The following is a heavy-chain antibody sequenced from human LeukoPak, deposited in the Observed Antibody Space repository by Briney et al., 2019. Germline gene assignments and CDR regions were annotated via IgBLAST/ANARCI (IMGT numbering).Heavy chain of an antibody. CDR2: MNPNSGNP. CDR3: ARGRTRSSTSCLGY. V-gene: IGHV1-8*03. D-gene: IGHD2-2*01. CDR1: GYTFTSYD. J-gene: IGHJ4*02. Sequence: ASVKVSCKASGYTFTSYDINWVRQATGQGLEWMGWMNPNSGNPGYAQKFQGRVTITRNTSISTAYMELSSLRSEDTAVYYCARGRTRSSTSCLGYWGQGTLVTVSS.